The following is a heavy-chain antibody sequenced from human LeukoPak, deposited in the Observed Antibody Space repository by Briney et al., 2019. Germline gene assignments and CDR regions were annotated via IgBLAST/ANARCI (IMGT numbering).Heavy chain of an antibody. D-gene: IGHD4-17*01. CDR2: IYYSGST. Sequence: SETLSLTCTVSGGSISSYYWSWIRQPQGGGLEWIGYIYYSGSTNYNPSLKSRVTISVDTSKNQFSLKLSSVTAADTAVYYCARDRYGDLDYWGQGTLVTVSS. V-gene: IGHV4-59*13. J-gene: IGHJ4*02. CDR3: ARDRYGDLDY. CDR1: GGSISSYY.